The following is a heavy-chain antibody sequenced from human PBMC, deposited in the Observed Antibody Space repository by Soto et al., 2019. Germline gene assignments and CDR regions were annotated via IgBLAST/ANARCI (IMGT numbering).Heavy chain of an antibody. J-gene: IGHJ4*02. Sequence: QVQLQESGPGLVKPSQTLSLTCTVSGGSISSGDYYWSWIRQPPGKGLELIGYIYYSGSTYYSPFLKSRVTISVDTSKNQFSLKLSSVTAAATAVYYCAIYGSGSSFDYWGQGTLVTVSS. V-gene: IGHV4-30-4*01. CDR1: GGSISSGDYY. D-gene: IGHD3-10*01. CDR2: IYYSGST. CDR3: AIYGSGSSFDY.